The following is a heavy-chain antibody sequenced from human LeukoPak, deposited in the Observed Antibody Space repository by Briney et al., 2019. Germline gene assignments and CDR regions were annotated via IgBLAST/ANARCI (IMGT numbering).Heavy chain of an antibody. V-gene: IGHV5-51*01. CDR1: GYSSTSYW. J-gene: IGHJ4*02. CDR2: IYPGDSDT. Sequence: GESLKISCKGSGYSSTSYWIGWVRQMPGKGLEWMGIIYPGDSDTRYSPSFQGQVTISADKSISTAYLQWSSLKASDTAMYYCARRGYCSGGSCYYFDYWGQGTLVTVSS. D-gene: IGHD2-15*01. CDR3: ARRGYCSGGSCYYFDY.